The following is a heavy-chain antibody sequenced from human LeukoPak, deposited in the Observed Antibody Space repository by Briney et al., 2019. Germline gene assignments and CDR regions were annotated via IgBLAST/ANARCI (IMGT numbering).Heavy chain of an antibody. CDR3: AKDGGEPVPAATNFDY. J-gene: IGHJ4*02. D-gene: IGHD2-2*01. CDR1: GFTFSSYG. Sequence: GGSLRLSCAASGFTFSSYGMHWVRQAPGKGLEWVAFIRYDGSNKYYADSVKGRFTISRDNSKNTLYLQMNSLRAEDTAVYYCAKDGGEPVPAATNFDYWGQGTLVTVSS. V-gene: IGHV3-30*02. CDR2: IRYDGSNK.